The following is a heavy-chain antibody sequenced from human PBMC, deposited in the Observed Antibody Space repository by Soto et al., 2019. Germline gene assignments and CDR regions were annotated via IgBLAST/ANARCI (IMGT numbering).Heavy chain of an antibody. CDR1: GFTFGDYA. J-gene: IGHJ3*02. Sequence: GGSLRLSCTASGFTFGDYAMGWVRQAPGKGLEWVGFIRSKAYGGTTEYAASVKGRFTISRDDSKSIAYLQMNSLKTEDTGVYYCTRDRGLFCSSSSCYTDDAFDIWGQGTMVTVSS. V-gene: IGHV3-49*04. CDR2: IRSKAYGGTT. CDR3: TRDRGLFCSSSSCYTDDAFDI. D-gene: IGHD2-2*02.